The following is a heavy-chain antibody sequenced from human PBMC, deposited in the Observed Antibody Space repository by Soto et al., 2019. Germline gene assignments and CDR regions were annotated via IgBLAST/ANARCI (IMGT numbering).Heavy chain of an antibody. CDR3: ARGFQLGVNDNWFDR. CDR1: GGSISSYY. J-gene: IGHJ5*02. D-gene: IGHD3-10*01. Sequence: QVQLQESGPGLVKPSETLSLTCTVSGGSISSYYWSWIRQPPGKGLEWIGYIYYSGSTNYNPSLKSRVTISVDTSTKQFSLKLSSVTAADTAVYYCARGFQLGVNDNWFDRWGQGTLVTVSS. CDR2: IYYSGST. V-gene: IGHV4-59*01.